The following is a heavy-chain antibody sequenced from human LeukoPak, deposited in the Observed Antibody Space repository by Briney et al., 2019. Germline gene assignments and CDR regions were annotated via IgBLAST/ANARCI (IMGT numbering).Heavy chain of an antibody. Sequence: PSETLSLTCAVYGGSFSGYYWSWLRQPPGKGLEWIGSIYHSGSTYYNPSLKSRVTISVDTSKNQFSLKLSSVTAADTAVYYCARVRLEYGFDYWGQGTLVTVSS. CDR2: IYHSGST. V-gene: IGHV4-34*01. J-gene: IGHJ4*02. CDR3: ARVRLEYGFDY. CDR1: GGSFSGYY. D-gene: IGHD1-1*01.